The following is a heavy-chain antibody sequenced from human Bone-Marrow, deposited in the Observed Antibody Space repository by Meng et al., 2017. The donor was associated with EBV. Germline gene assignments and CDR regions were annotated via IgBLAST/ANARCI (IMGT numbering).Heavy chain of an antibody. V-gene: IGHV1-18*01. CDR1: GYIFNTYG. J-gene: IGHJ4*02. CDR2: ISTYNCNT. Sequence: QGQLVQSGAEVEKPGASVKVSCKTSGYIFNTYGVTWVRQAPGQGLEWMGWISTYNCNTNYAQKFQGRVTMTTDTSTSTVYLELRSLRSDDTAVYFCARGGYCVSTSCAHFDYWGQGTLVTVSS. CDR3: ARGGYCVSTSCAHFDY. D-gene: IGHD2-2*03.